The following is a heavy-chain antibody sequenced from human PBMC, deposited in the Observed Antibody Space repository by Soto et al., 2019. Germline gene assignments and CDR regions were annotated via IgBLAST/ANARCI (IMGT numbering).Heavy chain of an antibody. J-gene: IGHJ5*02. Sequence: SETLSLTCTVSGGSISSYYWSWIRQPPGKGLEWIGYIYYSGSTNYNPSLKSRVTISVDTSKNQFSLKLSSVTAADPAVYYCARDRDGYLGWFDPWGQGTLVTVSS. CDR2: IYYSGST. CDR3: ARDRDGYLGWFDP. D-gene: IGHD5-12*01. CDR1: GGSISSYY. V-gene: IGHV4-59*01.